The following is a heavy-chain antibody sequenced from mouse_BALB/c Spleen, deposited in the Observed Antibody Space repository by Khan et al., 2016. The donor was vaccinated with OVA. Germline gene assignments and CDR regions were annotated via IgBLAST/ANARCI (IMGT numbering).Heavy chain of an antibody. V-gene: IGHV1-4*01. CDR3: FGVCAYHRNDGWFAY. CDR2: INPSNGYT. J-gene: IGHJ3*01. D-gene: IGHD2-14*01. Sequence: QVRLQQSGAELARPGASVKMSCKASGYTFTSYTINWIKLRPGQGLECIGFINPSNGYTNYNQKFKDKAILTADKSSTTVYMQLSSLTSDDSAVXNCFGVCAYHRNDGWFAYWDQGTLVTVSA. CDR1: GYTFTSYT.